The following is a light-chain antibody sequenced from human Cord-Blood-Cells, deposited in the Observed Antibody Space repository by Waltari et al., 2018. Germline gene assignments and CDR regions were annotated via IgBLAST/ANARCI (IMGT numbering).Light chain of an antibody. V-gene: IGKV3-20*01. CDR3: QQYGSSPMYT. Sequence: ELVLTQSPATLSLSPGERATLSCRASQSVSSSYLAWYQQKPGQAPRLLIYGASSRATGIPDRFSGSGSGTDFTLTISRLEPEDFAVYYCQQYGSSPMYTFGQGTKLEIK. CDR2: GAS. CDR1: QSVSSSY. J-gene: IGKJ2*01.